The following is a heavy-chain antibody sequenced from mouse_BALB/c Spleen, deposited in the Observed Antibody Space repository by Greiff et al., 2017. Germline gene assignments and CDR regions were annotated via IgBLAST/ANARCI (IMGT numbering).Heavy chain of an antibody. CDR3: ARKVRHAMDY. J-gene: IGHJ4*01. D-gene: IGHD2-14*01. CDR2: IDPANGNT. Sequence: VQLKQSGAELVKPGASVKLSCTASGFNIKDTYMHWVKQRPEQGLEWIGRIDPANGNTKYDPKFQGKATITADTSSNTAYLQLSSLTSEDTAVYYCARKVRHAMDYWGQGTSVTVSS. CDR1: GFNIKDTY. V-gene: IGHV14-3*02.